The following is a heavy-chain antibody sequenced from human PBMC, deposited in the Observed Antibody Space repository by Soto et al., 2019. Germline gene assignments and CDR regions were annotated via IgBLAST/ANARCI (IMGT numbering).Heavy chain of an antibody. CDR2: IIPMLGIA. J-gene: IGHJ3*02. V-gene: IGHV1-69*02. CDR3: TIGSWSGEVFYI. CDR1: GGTFSTYS. Sequence: QVQLVQSGAEVKKPGSAVKVSCKDSGGTFSTYSMFWVRQAPGQGLEWMGRIIPMLGIANYAQKFQGRVTITPDKSTGTAYMELSSLRSEDTALYYCTIGSWSGEVFYIWGQGTMVTVSS. D-gene: IGHD2-21*01.